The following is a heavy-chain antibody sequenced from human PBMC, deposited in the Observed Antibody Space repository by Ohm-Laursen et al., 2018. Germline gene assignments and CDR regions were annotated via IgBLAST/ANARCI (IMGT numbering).Heavy chain of an antibody. J-gene: IGHJ4*02. CDR2: ISSSSSYI. V-gene: IGHV3-11*06. CDR1: GFTFSDYY. D-gene: IGHD6-19*01. Sequence: GSLRLSCAASGFTFSDYYMSWVRQAPGKGLEWVSSISSSSSYIYYADSVKGRFTISRDNAKNSLYLQMNSLRAEDTAVYYCASAAVAEPYYFDYWGQGTLVTVSS. CDR3: ASAAVAEPYYFDY.